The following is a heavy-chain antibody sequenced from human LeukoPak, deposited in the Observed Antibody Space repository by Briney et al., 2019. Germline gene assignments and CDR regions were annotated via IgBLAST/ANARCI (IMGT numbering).Heavy chain of an antibody. CDR2: IIPILGIA. CDR3: AREHKGCSGGSCYSVSSWMGDSEYFQH. J-gene: IGHJ1*01. Sequence: SVKVSCKASGGTFSSYAISWVRQAPGQGLEWMGRIIPILGIANYAQKFQGRVTITADKSTSTAYMELSSLRSEDTAVYYCAREHKGCSGGSCYSVSSWMGDSEYFQHWGQGTLVTVSS. CDR1: GGTFSSYA. V-gene: IGHV1-69*04. D-gene: IGHD2-15*01.